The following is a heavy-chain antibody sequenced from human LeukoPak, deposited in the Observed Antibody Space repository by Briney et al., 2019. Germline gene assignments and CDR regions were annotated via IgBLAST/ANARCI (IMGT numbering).Heavy chain of an antibody. V-gene: IGHV3-43D*03. D-gene: IGHD5-24*01. J-gene: IGHJ6*03. CDR1: GFTFDGYA. Sequence: GGSLRLSCAASGFTFDGYAMHWVRQAPGKGLEWVSLISWDGGSTYYADSVKGRFTISRDNSKNSLYLQMNSLRAEDTALYYCAKPLDEGPFYYYMDVWGKGTTVTVSS. CDR2: ISWDGGST. CDR3: AKPLDEGPFYYYMDV.